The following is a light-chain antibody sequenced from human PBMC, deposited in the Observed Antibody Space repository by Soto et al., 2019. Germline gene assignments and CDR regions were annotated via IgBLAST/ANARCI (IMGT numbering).Light chain of an antibody. CDR3: QQRSNWPLT. CDR2: DAS. J-gene: IGKJ4*01. CDR1: QSVSSY. V-gene: IGKV3-11*01. Sequence: EIVMTQSPATLSVSPGDRATLSCRASQSVSSYLAWYQQKPGQAPRLLIYDASNRATGIPARFSGSGSGTDFTLTISSLEPEDFAVYYCQQRSNWPLTFGGGTRWIS.